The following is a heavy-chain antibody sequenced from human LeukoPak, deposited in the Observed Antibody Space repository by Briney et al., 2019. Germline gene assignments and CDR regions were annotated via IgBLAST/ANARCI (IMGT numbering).Heavy chain of an antibody. J-gene: IGHJ5*02. D-gene: IGHD3-3*01. CDR2: INPNSGGT. Sequence: ASVKVSCKASGGTFSSYAIIWVRQAPGQGLEWMGWINPNSGGTNYAQKFQGRVTMTRDTSISTAYMELSRLRSDDTAVYYCARKLRFGVAMGWFDPWGQGTLVTVSS. CDR1: GGTFSSYA. V-gene: IGHV1-2*02. CDR3: ARKLRFGVAMGWFDP.